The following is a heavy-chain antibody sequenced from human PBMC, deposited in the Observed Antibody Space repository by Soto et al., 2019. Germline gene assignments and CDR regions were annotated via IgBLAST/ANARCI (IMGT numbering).Heavy chain of an antibody. V-gene: IGHV1-2*04. D-gene: IGHD3-22*01. CDR1: GYTFTGYY. Sequence: ASVKVSCKASGYTFTGYYMHWVRQAPGQGLEWMGWINPNSGGTNYAQKFQGWVTMTRDTSISTAYMELSRLRSEDTAVYYCARAIYYYDSSVTGWFDPWGQGTLLTVSS. J-gene: IGHJ5*02. CDR2: INPNSGGT. CDR3: ARAIYYYDSSVTGWFDP.